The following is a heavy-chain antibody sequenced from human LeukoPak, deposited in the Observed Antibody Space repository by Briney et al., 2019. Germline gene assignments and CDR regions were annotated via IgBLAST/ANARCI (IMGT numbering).Heavy chain of an antibody. CDR1: GGSISSGSYY. CDR3: ARGAGYSIYGWFDP. J-gene: IGHJ5*02. Sequence: PSQTLSLTCTVSGGSISSGSYYWSWIRQPAGKGLEWIGRIYTSGSTNYNPSLKSRVTISVDTSKNQFSLKLSSVTAADTAVYYCARGAGYSIYGWFDPWGQGTLVTVSS. D-gene: IGHD6-13*01. V-gene: IGHV4-61*02. CDR2: IYTSGST.